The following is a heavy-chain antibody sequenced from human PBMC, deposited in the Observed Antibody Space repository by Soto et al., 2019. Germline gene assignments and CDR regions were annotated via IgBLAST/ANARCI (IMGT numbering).Heavy chain of an antibody. CDR2: ISYDGSNK. CDR3: ARDIVVVVAATPVSYYYYGMDV. J-gene: IGHJ6*02. CDR1: GFTFSSYA. D-gene: IGHD2-15*01. Sequence: GGSLRLSCAASGFTFSSYAMHWVRQAPGKGLEWVAVISYDGSNKYYADSVKGRFTISRDNSKNTLYLQMNSLRAEDTAVYYCARDIVVVVAATPVSYYYYGMDVWGQGTTVTVSS. V-gene: IGHV3-30-3*01.